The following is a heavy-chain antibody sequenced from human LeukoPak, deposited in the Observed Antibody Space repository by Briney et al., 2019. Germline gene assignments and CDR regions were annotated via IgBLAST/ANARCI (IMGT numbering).Heavy chain of an antibody. J-gene: IGHJ5*02. CDR3: ARRVVAAKNNWFDP. D-gene: IGHD2-15*01. V-gene: IGHV1-18*01. CDR2: ISAYNGNT. CDR1: GYTFTSYG. Sequence: ASVKVSCKASGYTFTSYGISWVRQAPGQGLEWMGWISAYNGNTNYAQKLQGRVAMTTDTSTSTAYMELRSLRSDDTAVYYCARRVVAAKNNWFDPWGQGTLVTVSS.